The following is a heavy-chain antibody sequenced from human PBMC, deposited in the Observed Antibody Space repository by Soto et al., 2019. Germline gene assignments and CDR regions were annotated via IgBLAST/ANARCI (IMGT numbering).Heavy chain of an antibody. J-gene: IGHJ4*02. CDR2: ISWDGGST. V-gene: IGHV3-43D*04. CDR3: AKDSGYYDSSGYSHCVY. CDR1: GFTFDDYA. D-gene: IGHD3-22*01. Sequence: GGSLRLSCAASGFTFDDYAMHWVRQAPGKGLEWVSLISWDGGSTYYADSVKGRFTISRDNNKNSLYLQMNSLRAEDTALYYWAKDSGYYDSSGYSHCVYSGQGTLDTVSP.